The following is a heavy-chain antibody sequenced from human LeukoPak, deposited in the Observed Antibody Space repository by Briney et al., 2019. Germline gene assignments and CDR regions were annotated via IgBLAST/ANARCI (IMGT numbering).Heavy chain of an antibody. Sequence: SVKVSCKASGGTFSSYAISWVRQAPGQGLEWMGGIIPIFGTANYAQKFQGRVTITTDESTSTAYMELSSLRSEDTAVYYCATTSVRPLLSRLDYWGQGTLVTVSS. CDR2: IIPIFGTA. J-gene: IGHJ4*02. CDR3: ATTSVRPLLSRLDY. CDR1: GGTFSSYA. D-gene: IGHD2-2*01. V-gene: IGHV1-69*05.